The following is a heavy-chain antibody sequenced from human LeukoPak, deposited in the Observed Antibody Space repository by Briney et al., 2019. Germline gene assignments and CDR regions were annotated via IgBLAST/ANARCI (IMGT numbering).Heavy chain of an antibody. CDR1: GFTFSSYS. D-gene: IGHD6-13*01. CDR2: ISSSSSYI. Sequence: PGGSLRLSCAASGFTFSSYSMNWVRQAPGKGLEWVSSISSSSSYIYYADSVKGRFTISRDNAKNSLYLQMNSLRAEDTAVYYCARDARPSSSWYREGQDYWGQGTLVTVSS. CDR3: ARDARPSSSWYREGQDY. V-gene: IGHV3-21*01. J-gene: IGHJ4*02.